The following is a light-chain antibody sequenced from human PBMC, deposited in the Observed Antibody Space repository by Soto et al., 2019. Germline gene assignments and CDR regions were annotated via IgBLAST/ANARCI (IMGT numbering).Light chain of an antibody. CDR3: LLSYTGAHV. CDR2: DAS. Sequence: AVVTQEPSVPVSPGGTVTLTCGSSTGAVTSGHYPYWFQQKPGQAPRTLIYDASDKHSWTPARFSGSLLGGKAALTLSGAQPGDEAEYYCLLSYTGAHVFGTGTKVTVL. J-gene: IGLJ1*01. V-gene: IGLV7-46*01. CDR1: TGAVTSGHY.